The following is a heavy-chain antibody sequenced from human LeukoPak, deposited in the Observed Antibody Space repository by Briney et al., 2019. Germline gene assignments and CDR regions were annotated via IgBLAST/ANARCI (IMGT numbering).Heavy chain of an antibody. CDR2: IGSSSSYI. D-gene: IGHD6-6*01. CDR1: GLTFRSYG. Sequence: GGSLRLSSAAAGLTFRSYGMNWVRQAPGKGLEWVSSIGSSSSYIYYADSVKGRFTISRDNAKNSLYLQMNSLRAEDTAVYYCARDPSSSNDGVWFVPWGEGTLVTVSS. CDR3: ARDPSSSNDGVWFVP. J-gene: IGHJ5*02. V-gene: IGHV3-21*04.